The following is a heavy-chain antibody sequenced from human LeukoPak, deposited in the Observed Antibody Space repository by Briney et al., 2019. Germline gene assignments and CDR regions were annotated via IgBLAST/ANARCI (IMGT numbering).Heavy chain of an antibody. Sequence: ASVKVSCKASGYTFTGYYLHWVRQAPGQGPEWMGRINPNSGGTNYAQKFQGRVTMTRDASISTAYMELSRLRSDDTAVYYCARDMNAIDYWSQGTLVTVSS. J-gene: IGHJ4*02. CDR3: ARDMNAIDY. CDR1: GYTFTGYY. V-gene: IGHV1-2*06. CDR2: INPNSGGT. D-gene: IGHD2-2*01.